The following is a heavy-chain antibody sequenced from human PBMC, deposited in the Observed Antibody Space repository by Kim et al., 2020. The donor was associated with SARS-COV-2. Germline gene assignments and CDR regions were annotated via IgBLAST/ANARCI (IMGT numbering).Heavy chain of an antibody. D-gene: IGHD6-19*01. Sequence: DFVKGRLTISNDNAKNSVYLQMNYLRAEDTAVYYCARVGSGWPYWYFDLWGRGTLVTVSS. J-gene: IGHJ2*01. V-gene: IGHV3-7*03. CDR3: ARVGSGWPYWYFDL.